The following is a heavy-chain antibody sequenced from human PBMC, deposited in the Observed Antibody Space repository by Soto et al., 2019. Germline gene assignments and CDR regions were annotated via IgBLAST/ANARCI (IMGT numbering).Heavy chain of an antibody. J-gene: IGHJ4*02. V-gene: IGHV4-59*01. CDR2: IYYSGST. CDR3: ARIGYSGYDFGSFDY. D-gene: IGHD5-12*01. Sequence: SETLSLTCTVSGGSISSYYWSWIRQPPGKGLEWIGYIYYSGSTNYNPSLKSRVTISVDTSKNQFSLKLSSVTAADTAVYYCARIGYSGYDFGSFDYWGQGTLVTVSS. CDR1: GGSISSYY.